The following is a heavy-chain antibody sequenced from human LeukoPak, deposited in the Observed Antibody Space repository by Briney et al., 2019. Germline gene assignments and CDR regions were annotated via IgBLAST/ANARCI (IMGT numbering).Heavy chain of an antibody. CDR3: ARVYSYGLVPFDY. V-gene: IGHV3-7*01. CDR1: GFTFSRYW. J-gene: IGHJ4*02. CDR2: IKQDGREK. D-gene: IGHD5-18*01. Sequence: GGSLRLSCAASGFTFSRYWMSWVRQAPGKGREWVANIKQDGREKYYVDSVKGGFTISRDNANNSLYMQMNSLRAEDTAVYYCARVYSYGLVPFDYWGQRTLVTVSS.